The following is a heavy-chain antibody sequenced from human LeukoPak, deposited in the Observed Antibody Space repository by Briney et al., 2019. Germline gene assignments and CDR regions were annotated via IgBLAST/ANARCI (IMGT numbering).Heavy chain of an antibody. V-gene: IGHV4-31*03. CDR2: IYYSGST. CDR1: GGSISSGGYY. Sequence: PSETLSLTCTVSGGSISSGGYYWSWIRQHPGKGLEWIGYIYYSGSTYYNPSLKSRVTISVDTSKNQFSLKLSSVTAADTAVYYCARIGGSYFWAFDIWGQGTMVTVSS. CDR3: ARIGGSYFWAFDI. D-gene: IGHD1-26*01. J-gene: IGHJ3*02.